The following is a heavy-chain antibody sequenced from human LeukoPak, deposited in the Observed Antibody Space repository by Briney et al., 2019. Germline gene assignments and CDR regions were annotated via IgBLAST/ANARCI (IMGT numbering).Heavy chain of an antibody. CDR1: GGSMSPLY. J-gene: IGHJ3*02. CDR3: AVNSTKHTFDI. V-gene: IGHV4-59*08. D-gene: IGHD1-1*01. CDR2: SYYSGGT. Sequence: SETLSLTCTVSGGSMSPLYWSWIRQSPGKGLEWIGSSYYSGGTNYNPSLKSRATISVDTSKNQFSLELSSVIAADTAVYYCAVNSTKHTFDIWGQGTMVTVSS.